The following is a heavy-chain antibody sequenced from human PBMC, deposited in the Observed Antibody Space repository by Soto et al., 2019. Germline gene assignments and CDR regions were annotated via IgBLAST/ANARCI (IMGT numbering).Heavy chain of an antibody. CDR3: ARDEYGYCSSTSCYAALQYYYYYMDV. CDR1: GFTFSSYS. Sequence: GGSLRLSCAASGFTFSSYSMNWVRQAPGKGLEWVSSISSSSSYIYYADSVKGRFTISRDNAKNSLYLQMNSLRAEDTAVYYCARDEYGYCSSTSCYAALQYYYYYMDVWGKGTTVTVSS. J-gene: IGHJ6*03. D-gene: IGHD2-2*01. CDR2: ISSSSSYI. V-gene: IGHV3-21*01.